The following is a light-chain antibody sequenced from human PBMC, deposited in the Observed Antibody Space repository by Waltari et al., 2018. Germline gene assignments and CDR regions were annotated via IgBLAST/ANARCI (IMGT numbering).Light chain of an antibody. CDR2: EVS. J-gene: IGLJ2*01. Sequence: QSALTQPPSASGSPGQSVTISCTGTSSDVGAYNYVSCYQQQQGKAPKLMIYEVSKRPSGVPDRFSGSKSGNTASLTVSGLQAEDEAYYYCSSYTGSSVAVVFGGGTKLTVL. CDR3: SSYTGSSVAVV. V-gene: IGLV2-8*01. CDR1: SSDVGAYNY.